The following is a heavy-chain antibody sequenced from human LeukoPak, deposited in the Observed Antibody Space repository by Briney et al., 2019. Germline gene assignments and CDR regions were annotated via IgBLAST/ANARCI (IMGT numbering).Heavy chain of an antibody. CDR2: IKQDGSEK. CDR3: ASLPSSIAARTPPDI. CDR1: GFTFSSYW. J-gene: IGHJ3*02. D-gene: IGHD6-6*01. V-gene: IGHV3-7*01. Sequence: GGSLRLSCAASGFTFSSYWMSWVRQAPGKGLEWVANIKQDGSEKYYVDSVKGRFTISRDNAKNTLYLQMNSLRAEDTAVYYCASLPSSIAARTPPDIWGQGTMVTISS.